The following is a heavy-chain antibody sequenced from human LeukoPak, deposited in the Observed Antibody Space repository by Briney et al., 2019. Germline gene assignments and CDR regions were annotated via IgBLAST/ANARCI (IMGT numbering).Heavy chain of an antibody. V-gene: IGHV1-2*02. Sequence: GASVKVSCKASGYTFTGYYMHWVRQAPGQGLEWMGWINPNSGGTNYGQKFQGRVTMTRDTSISTAYMELSRLRSDDTAVYYCARDRWLVSYYYGVDVWGQGTTVTVSS. CDR2: INPNSGGT. CDR1: GYTFTGYY. CDR3: ARDRWLVSYYYGVDV. J-gene: IGHJ6*02. D-gene: IGHD6-19*01.